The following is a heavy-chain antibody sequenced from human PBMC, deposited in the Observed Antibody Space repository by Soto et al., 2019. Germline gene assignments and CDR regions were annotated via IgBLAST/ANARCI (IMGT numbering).Heavy chain of an antibody. Sequence: GGSLRLSCADSGVVFEDYAVHWVRQAPGKGLEWGSGISWNGINKGYADSVQGRFTISRDNVKKSLYLQMDYMRPEDTAYYFCAKDAERLWELWGDFQKWGQGTLGT. CDR2: ISWNGINK. V-gene: IGHV3-9*01. D-gene: IGHD3-16*01. CDR1: GVVFEDYA. J-gene: IGHJ1*01. CDR3: AKDAERLWELWGDFQK.